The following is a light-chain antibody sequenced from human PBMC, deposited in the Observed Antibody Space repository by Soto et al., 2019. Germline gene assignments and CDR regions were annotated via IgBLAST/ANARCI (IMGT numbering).Light chain of an antibody. Sequence: DIRMTQSPSTLSASVGDRVTITCRASQRISSWLAWYQQKPGKAPKLLIYDASSLESGVPSRFSGSGSGTEFTLTISRLQPDDFATYYFQQYNSYSWTFGQGTKLDIK. CDR1: QRISSW. CDR3: QQYNSYSWT. CDR2: DAS. J-gene: IGKJ1*01. V-gene: IGKV1-5*01.